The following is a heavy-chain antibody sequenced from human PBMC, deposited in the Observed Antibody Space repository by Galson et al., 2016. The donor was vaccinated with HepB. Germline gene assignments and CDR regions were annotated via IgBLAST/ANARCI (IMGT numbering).Heavy chain of an antibody. J-gene: IGHJ6*02. D-gene: IGHD3/OR15-3a*01. CDR3: ARVPPTLDIYYYSYGMDV. V-gene: IGHV1-18*01. CDR2: TSAYNGST. Sequence: SVKVSCKASGYTFTNYGITWVRQAPGQGLEYMGWTSAYNGSTNYAQKFQGRVTMTTDTSTSTAYMELRSLRSDDTAVYYCARVPPTLDIYYYSYGMDVWGQGTTVTVSS. CDR1: GYTFTNYG.